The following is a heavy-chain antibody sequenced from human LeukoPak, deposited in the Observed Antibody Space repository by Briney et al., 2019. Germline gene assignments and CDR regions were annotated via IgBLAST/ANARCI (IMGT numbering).Heavy chain of an antibody. J-gene: IGHJ4*02. Sequence: SGTLSLTCAVSGGSISSSNWWSWVRQPPGKGLEWIGEIYHSGSTYYNPSLKSRVTISVDTSKNQFSLKLSSVTAADTAVYYCARDGRWGYDYVWGSYRYLHYFDYWGQGTLVTVSS. D-gene: IGHD3-16*02. CDR3: ARDGRWGYDYVWGSYRYLHYFDY. V-gene: IGHV4-4*02. CDR2: IYHSGST. CDR1: GGSISSSNW.